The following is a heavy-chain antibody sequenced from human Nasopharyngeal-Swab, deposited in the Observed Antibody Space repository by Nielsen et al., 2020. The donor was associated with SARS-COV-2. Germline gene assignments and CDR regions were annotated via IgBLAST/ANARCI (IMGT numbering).Heavy chain of an antibody. CDR1: GFTFSSYA. D-gene: IGHD2-15*01. CDR3: AKYVFPDGVVAPNSGYYYGMDV. Sequence: GESLKISCAASGFTFSSYAMSWVRQAPGKGLEWVSAISGSGGSTYYADSVKGRFTISRDNSKNTLYLQMNSLRAEDTAVYYCAKYVFPDGVVAPNSGYYYGMDVWGQGTTVTVSS. J-gene: IGHJ6*02. CDR2: ISGSGGST. V-gene: IGHV3-23*01.